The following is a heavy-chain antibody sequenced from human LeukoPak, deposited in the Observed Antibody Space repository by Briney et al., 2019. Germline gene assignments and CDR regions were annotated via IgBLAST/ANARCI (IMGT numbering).Heavy chain of an antibody. CDR2: LRSDGSHK. CDR3: AELGITMIGGV. D-gene: IGHD3-10*02. Sequence: HPGGSLRLSCAASGFIFSSYGMHWVRQAPGKGLEWVAFLRSDGSHKCYADSVKGRFTISRDNSKNTLYLQMNSLRAEDTAVYYCAELGITMIGGVWGKGTTVTISS. J-gene: IGHJ6*04. CDR1: GFIFSSYG. V-gene: IGHV3-30*02.